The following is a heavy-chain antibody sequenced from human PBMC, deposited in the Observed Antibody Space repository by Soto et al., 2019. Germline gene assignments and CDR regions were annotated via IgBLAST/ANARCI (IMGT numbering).Heavy chain of an antibody. D-gene: IGHD6-13*01. CDR3: ARDDSSSWGWFDP. Sequence: SETLSLTCTVSGGSISSYYWSWIRQPPGKGLEWIGYIYYSGSTNYNPSLKSRVTISVDASKNQFSLKLGSVTAADTAVYYCARDDSSSWGWFDPWGQGTLVTVSS. J-gene: IGHJ5*02. CDR2: IYYSGST. CDR1: GGSISSYY. V-gene: IGHV4-59*01.